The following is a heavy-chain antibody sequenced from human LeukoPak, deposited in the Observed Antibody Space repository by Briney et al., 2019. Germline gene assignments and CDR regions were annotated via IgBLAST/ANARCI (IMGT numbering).Heavy chain of an antibody. CDR1: GYTFTSHF. J-gene: IGHJ6*03. Sequence: ASVKVSCKASGYTFTSHFMHWVRQAPGQGLEWMGIINPRGGSTSYTQKFQGGVTMTRDTSTSTVYMELSSLRSEDTAVYYCARGGASYGSGSYYLPYYYYMDVWGKGTTVTVSS. CDR3: ARGGASYGSGSYYLPYYYYMDV. D-gene: IGHD3-10*01. CDR2: INPRGGST. V-gene: IGHV1-46*01.